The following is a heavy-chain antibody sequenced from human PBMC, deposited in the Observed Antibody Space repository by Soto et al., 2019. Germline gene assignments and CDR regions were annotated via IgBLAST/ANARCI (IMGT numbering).Heavy chain of an antibody. CDR2: ISGYNGDT. J-gene: IGHJ4*02. CDR3: ATESGYNGVSGY. Sequence: QVQLVQSGAEVKKPGASLKVSCKASGHTFFSFGICWVRQAPGQGLGWVGWISGYNGDTNYAQNLQGRVTVTTDTSTSTASVELRNLRSADTAVYYCATESGYNGVSGYWGQGTLVTVSS. D-gene: IGHD5-12*01. CDR1: GHTFFSFG. V-gene: IGHV1-18*01.